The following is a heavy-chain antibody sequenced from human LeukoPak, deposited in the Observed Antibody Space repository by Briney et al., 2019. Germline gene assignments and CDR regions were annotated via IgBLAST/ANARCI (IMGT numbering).Heavy chain of an antibody. J-gene: IGHJ6*02. Sequence: GGSLRLSCAASGFTVSSNYMSWVRQAPGKGLEWVSVIYSGGSTYYADSVKGRFTISRDNSKNTLYLQMNSLRAEDTAVYYCASQLVLLNYYYGLDVWGQGTTVTVSS. V-gene: IGHV3-66*02. CDR2: IYSGGST. CDR3: ASQLVLLNYYYGLDV. CDR1: GFTVSSNY.